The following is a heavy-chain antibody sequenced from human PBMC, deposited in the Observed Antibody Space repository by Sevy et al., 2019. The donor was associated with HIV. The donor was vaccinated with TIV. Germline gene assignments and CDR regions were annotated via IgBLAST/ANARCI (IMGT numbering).Heavy chain of an antibody. CDR1: GFTFSSYA. V-gene: IGHV3-30*04. Sequence: GGSLRLSCAASGFTFSSYAMHWVRHAPGKGLEWVAVISYDGSNKYYADSVKGRFTISRDKSKTTLYLQMNSLRAEDTAVYYCAREDYDSSGYYYRGAFDIWGQGTMVTVSS. D-gene: IGHD3-22*01. CDR2: ISYDGSNK. CDR3: AREDYDSSGYYYRGAFDI. J-gene: IGHJ3*02.